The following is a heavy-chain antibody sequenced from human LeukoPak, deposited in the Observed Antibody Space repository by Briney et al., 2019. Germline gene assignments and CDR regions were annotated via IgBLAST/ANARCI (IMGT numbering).Heavy chain of an antibody. V-gene: IGHV3-30*18. CDR3: AKDMTVRLWLGGVDYEYGLDV. Sequence: GGSLRLSCAASASGFTFSSYGMHWVRQAPGKGLEWVAVISYDGSNKYYADSVEGRFTISRDKSKNTLYLQMNSLRAEDTAVYYCAKDMTVRLWLGGVDYEYGLDVWGQGTTVTVSS. CDR2: ISYDGSNK. D-gene: IGHD5-18*01. J-gene: IGHJ6*02. CDR1: GFTFSSYG.